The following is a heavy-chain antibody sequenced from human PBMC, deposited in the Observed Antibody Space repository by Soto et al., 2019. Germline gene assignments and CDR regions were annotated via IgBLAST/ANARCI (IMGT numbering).Heavy chain of an antibody. J-gene: IGHJ5*02. CDR2: MNPNSGNT. CDR3: ARMAGASGVYWFDP. V-gene: IGHV1-8*01. Sequence: GASVKVSCKASGYTFSNYDINWARQATGQGLEWMGWMNPNSGNTGYAQKFQGRVTMTRDTSINTAYMELSGLTSEDTALYYCARMAGASGVYWFDPWGHGTLVTVSS. CDR1: GYTFSNYD. D-gene: IGHD3-10*01.